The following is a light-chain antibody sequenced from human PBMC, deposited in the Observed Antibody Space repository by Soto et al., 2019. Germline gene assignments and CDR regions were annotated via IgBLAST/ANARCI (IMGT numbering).Light chain of an antibody. Sequence: ELVMTQSPGTLSVYRGERAFLSCRASQSVSGNLAWYQQTPGLAPRLLIHGASTRATGIPSRFSGSGSGTEFTLTISSLQSEDFAFYYCQQYNDLPRTFGQGTKVDIK. V-gene: IGKV3-15*01. CDR3: QQYNDLPRT. J-gene: IGKJ1*01. CDR2: GAS. CDR1: QSVSGN.